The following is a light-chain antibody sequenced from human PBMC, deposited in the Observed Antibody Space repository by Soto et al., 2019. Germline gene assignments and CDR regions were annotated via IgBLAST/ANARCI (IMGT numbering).Light chain of an antibody. CDR3: SSYTTSSTLTYV. J-gene: IGLJ1*01. CDR1: SGDVGGYNS. CDR2: EVS. V-gene: IGLV2-14*01. Sequence: QSALTQPASVSGSPGQSITISCTGTSGDVGGYNSVSWYQQHPGKAPKLMIYEVSNRPSGVSNRFSGSKSGNTASLTISGLQAEDEADYYCSSYTTSSTLTYVFGTGTKVTVL.